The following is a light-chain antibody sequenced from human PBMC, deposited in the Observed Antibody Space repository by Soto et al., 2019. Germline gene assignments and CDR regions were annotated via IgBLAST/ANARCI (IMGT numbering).Light chain of an antibody. CDR2: GAS. CDR3: QQYASSPLT. Sequence: EIVLTQSPGTLSLSPGERATLSCRASQSISSSCLAWYRQKPGQAPRLLIYGASSRATGIPDRFSGSGSGTDFTLTISRLEPEDLAVYYCQQYASSPLTFGGGTQVDIK. CDR1: QSISSSC. J-gene: IGKJ4*01. V-gene: IGKV3-20*01.